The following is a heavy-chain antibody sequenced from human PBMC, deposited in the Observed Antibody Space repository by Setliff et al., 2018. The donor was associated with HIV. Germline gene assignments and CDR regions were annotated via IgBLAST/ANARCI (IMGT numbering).Heavy chain of an antibody. CDR1: GGSISSGGNY. CDR3: AAMGVEVVSYYYGMDV. CDR2: IYYTGST. J-gene: IGHJ6*02. D-gene: IGHD2-2*01. V-gene: IGHV4-31*02. Sequence: PSETLSLTCTVSGGSISSGGNYWSWIRQYPGKGLEWIGYIYYTGSTYYNPSLKSRVTISVDTSKNQFSLKLSAVKAEDTAVYYCAAMGVEVVSYYYGMDVWGQGTTVTVSS.